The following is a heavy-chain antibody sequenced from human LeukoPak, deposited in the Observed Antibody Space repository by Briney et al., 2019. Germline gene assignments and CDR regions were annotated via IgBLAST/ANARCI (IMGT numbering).Heavy chain of an antibody. Sequence: GGSLRLSCAASGFTFSSYAMSRVRQAPGKGLEWVSAISGSGGSTFYADSVKGRFTISRDNSKNTLYLQMDSLRAEDTAVYYCAKETSEYSTSKVFDYWGQGTLVTVSS. CDR3: AKETSEYSTSKVFDY. V-gene: IGHV3-23*01. J-gene: IGHJ4*02. D-gene: IGHD6-6*01. CDR1: GFTFSSYA. CDR2: ISGSGGST.